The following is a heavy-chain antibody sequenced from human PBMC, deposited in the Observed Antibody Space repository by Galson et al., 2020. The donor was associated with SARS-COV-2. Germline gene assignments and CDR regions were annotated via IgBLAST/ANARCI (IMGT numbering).Heavy chain of an antibody. CDR2: INPNSGGT. CDR3: ARPPGGSGYYYDVDC. CDR1: GYSFIDYY. V-gene: IGHV1-2*02. D-gene: IGHD3-22*01. J-gene: IGHJ4*02. Sequence: ASVKVSCKASGYSFIDYYIHWVRQAPGQGLEWLGWINPNSGGTNYAQKFQGRVTMTRDTSIGTAYIELSRLKTGDTAIYYCARPPGGSGYYYDVDCWGQGTLVNISS.